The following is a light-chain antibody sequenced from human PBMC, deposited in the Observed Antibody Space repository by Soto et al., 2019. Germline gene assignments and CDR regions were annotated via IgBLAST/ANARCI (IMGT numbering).Light chain of an antibody. J-gene: IGKJ4*01. CDR2: DAS. CDR3: QQYDNYPLT. CDR1: QSVRSW. Sequence: DIHMTQSPSAMSASLGDRVTITFRASQSVRSWLAWYQQKPGRAPKFLIYDASSLESGVPSRFSGSGSGTEFTLTISNLQPDDFATYYCQQYDNYPLTFGGGTKVDIK. V-gene: IGKV1-5*01.